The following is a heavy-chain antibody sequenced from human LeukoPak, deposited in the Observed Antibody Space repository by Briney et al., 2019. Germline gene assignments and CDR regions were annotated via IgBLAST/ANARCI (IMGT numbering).Heavy chain of an antibody. CDR2: INHSGST. Sequence: SETLSLTCAVYGGSFSGYYWSWIGQPPGKGLEWIGEINHSGSTNYNPSLKSRVTISVDTSKNQFSLKLSSVTAADTAVYYCARRRVVTASFDYWGQGTLVTVSS. J-gene: IGHJ4*02. CDR1: GGSFSGYY. D-gene: IGHD2-21*02. V-gene: IGHV4-34*01. CDR3: ARRRVVTASFDY.